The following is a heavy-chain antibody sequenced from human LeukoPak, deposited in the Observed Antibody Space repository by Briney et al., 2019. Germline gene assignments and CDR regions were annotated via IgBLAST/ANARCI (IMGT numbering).Heavy chain of an antibody. V-gene: IGHV3-7*01. CDR1: GFTFSSYW. Sequence: PGGSLRLSCAASGFTFSSYWMSWVRQAPGKGLEWVANIKQDGSEKYYVDSVKGRFTISRDNAKNSLYLQMNSLRAEDTAVYYCAREGITMVRGVIKYYYYYYMDVWGKGTTVTISS. CDR3: AREGITMVRGVIKYYYYYYMDV. D-gene: IGHD3-10*01. CDR2: IKQDGSEK. J-gene: IGHJ6*03.